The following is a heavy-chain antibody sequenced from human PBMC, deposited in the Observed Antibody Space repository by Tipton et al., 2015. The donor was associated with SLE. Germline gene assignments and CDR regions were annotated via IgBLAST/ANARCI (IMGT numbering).Heavy chain of an antibody. CDR3: AREKRAWGAFDI. V-gene: IGHV4-59*11. J-gene: IGHJ3*02. CDR2: IYYSGST. Sequence: TLSLTCTVSGGSISSHYWSWIRQPPRKGLEWIGYIYYSGSTNYNPSLKSRVTISVDTSKNQFSLKLSSVTAADTAVYYCAREKRAWGAFDIWGQGTMVTVSS. CDR1: GGSISSHY. D-gene: IGHD3-16*01.